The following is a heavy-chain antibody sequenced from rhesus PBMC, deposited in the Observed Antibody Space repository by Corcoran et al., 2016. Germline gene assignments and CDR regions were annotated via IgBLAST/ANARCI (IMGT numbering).Heavy chain of an antibody. CDR1: GGSISSDYD. D-gene: IGHD4-17*01. J-gene: IGHJ4*01. CDR3: ARRNFNFDY. V-gene: IGHV4-76*01. Sequence: QVQLQESGPGVVKPSETLSLTCTVSGGSISSDYDWSWIRQVPGKWLEWIGYIYGSSGRTNYTPALNTRFTISKDASNTQFSLKLSSVTAADTAVYYCARRNFNFDYWGQGVLVTVSS. CDR2: IYGSSGRT.